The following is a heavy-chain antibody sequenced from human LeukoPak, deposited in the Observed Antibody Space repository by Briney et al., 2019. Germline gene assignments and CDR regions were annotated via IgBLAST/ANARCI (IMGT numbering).Heavy chain of an antibody. CDR2: MCPGDSDT. CDR1: GYSFTTYW. Sequence: GESLKISCKGSGYSFTTYWIGWVRQMPGKGLEWMGVMCPGDSDTRYSPSFQGQVTISADKSISTAYLQWSSLKASDTAVYYCARLESPAVAGMCVFDMWGQGTMVTVSS. CDR3: ARLESPAVAGMCVFDM. V-gene: IGHV5-51*01. D-gene: IGHD6-19*01. J-gene: IGHJ3*02.